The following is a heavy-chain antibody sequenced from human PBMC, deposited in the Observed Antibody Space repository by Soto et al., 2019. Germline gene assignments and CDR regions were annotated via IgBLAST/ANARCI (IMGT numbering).Heavy chain of an antibody. D-gene: IGHD2-8*01. CDR3: ARGGDIVLMVYANWFDP. CDR1: GYTFTSYA. J-gene: IGHJ5*02. CDR2: INAGNGNT. V-gene: IGHV1-3*01. Sequence: QVQLVQSGAEVKKPGASVKVSCKASGYTFTSYAMHWVRQAPGQRLEWMGWINAGNGNTKYSQKLQGRVTITRDTSASTAYMELSSLRSEDTAVYYCARGGDIVLMVYANWFDPWGQGTLVTVSS.